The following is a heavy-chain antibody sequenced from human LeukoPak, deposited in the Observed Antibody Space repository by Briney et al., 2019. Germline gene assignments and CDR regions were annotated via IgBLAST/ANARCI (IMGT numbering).Heavy chain of an antibody. CDR3: AREVELGDY. Sequence: GGSLRLSCAASGFTFSSYSMNWVRQAPGKGLEWVSSISSSSSHIYYADSVKGRFTISRDNAKNSLYLQMNSLRAEDTAVYYCAREVELGDYWGQGTLVTVSS. CDR1: GFTFSSYS. V-gene: IGHV3-21*01. CDR2: ISSSSSHI. D-gene: IGHD1-26*01. J-gene: IGHJ4*02.